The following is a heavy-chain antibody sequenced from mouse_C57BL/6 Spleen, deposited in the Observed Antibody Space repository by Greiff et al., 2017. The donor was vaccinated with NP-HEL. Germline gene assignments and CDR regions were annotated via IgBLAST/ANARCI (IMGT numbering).Heavy chain of an antibody. CDR1: GYSITSGYY. J-gene: IGHJ3*01. CDR2: ISYDGSN. D-gene: IGHD2-4*01. Sequence: EVQLQESGPGLVKPSQSLSLTCSVTGYSITSGYYWNWIRKFPGNKLEWMGYISYDGSNNYNPSLKNRISITRDTSKNQFFLKLNSVTTEDTATYYCARESYDYDGDWGQGTLVTVSA. CDR3: ARESYDYDGD. V-gene: IGHV3-6*01.